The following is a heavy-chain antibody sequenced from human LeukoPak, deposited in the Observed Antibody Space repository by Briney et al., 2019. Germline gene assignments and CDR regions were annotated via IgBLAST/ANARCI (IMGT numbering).Heavy chain of an antibody. V-gene: IGHV3-64*01. Sequence: PGGSLRLSCIASGITFSAYVMHWVRQAPGKGLDYVSAISNSGGSTYYANSVKGRFTVSRDNSKNTLFLQMDSLRVEDMAVYYCARGGRFIAATADAFDVWGRGTTVTISS. D-gene: IGHD6-13*01. CDR3: ARGGRFIAATADAFDV. J-gene: IGHJ3*01. CDR2: ISNSGGST. CDR1: GITFSAYV.